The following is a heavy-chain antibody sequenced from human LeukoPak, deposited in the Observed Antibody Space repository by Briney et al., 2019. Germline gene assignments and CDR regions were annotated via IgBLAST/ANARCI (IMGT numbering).Heavy chain of an antibody. D-gene: IGHD6-13*01. CDR1: GYTFTSYD. CDR3: ARGSSSWYDFWFDP. CDR2: VNPNSGNT. Sequence: ASVKVSCKASGYTFTSYDINWVRQATGQGLEWMGWVNPNSGNTGYAQKFQGRVTMTRNTSISTAYMELSSLRSEDTAVYYCARGSSSWYDFWFDPWGQGTLVTVSS. V-gene: IGHV1-8*01. J-gene: IGHJ5*02.